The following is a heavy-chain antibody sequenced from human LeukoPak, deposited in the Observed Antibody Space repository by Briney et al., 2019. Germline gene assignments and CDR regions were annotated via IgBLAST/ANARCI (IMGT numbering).Heavy chain of an antibody. CDR1: GFTFSSYS. D-gene: IGHD2-21*02. Sequence: GGSLRLSCAASGFTFSSYSMNWVRQAPGKGLEWVSYISSSSSTIYYADSVKGRFTISRDNAKNSLYLQMNSLRAEDTAVYYCARAASSTRVTYMDVWGKGTTVTVSS. V-gene: IGHV3-48*01. J-gene: IGHJ6*03. CDR3: ARAASSTRVTYMDV. CDR2: ISSSSSTI.